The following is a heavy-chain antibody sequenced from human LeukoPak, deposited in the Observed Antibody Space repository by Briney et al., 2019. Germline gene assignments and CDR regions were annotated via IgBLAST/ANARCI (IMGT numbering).Heavy chain of an antibody. CDR1: GFTISNYA. CDR3: AKDGSITMIVVVIGAFDI. V-gene: IGHV3-23*01. J-gene: IGHJ3*02. Sequence: PGGSLRLSCAASGFTISNYAMSWVRQTPGRGLEWVSTIDFTCGDTHYADSVKGRFTVSRDNSKTTLYLKMDSLRAEDTAVYYCAKDGSITMIVVVIGAFDIWGQGTMVTVSS. D-gene: IGHD3-22*01. CDR2: IDFTCGDT.